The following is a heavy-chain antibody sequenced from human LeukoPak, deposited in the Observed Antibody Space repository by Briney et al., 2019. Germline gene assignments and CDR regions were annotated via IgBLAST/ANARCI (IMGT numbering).Heavy chain of an antibody. D-gene: IGHD6-19*01. CDR2: LSFDGNHK. Sequence: GGSLRLSCAASGFTFSSFGMHWVRQAPGRGLEWVALLSFDGNHKFYADSVKGRFTLSRDNFKNMVFLEMTSLRVEDTAVYYCARDWFDSGWYLDHWGQGALVTVSS. V-gene: IGHV3-30*19. CDR1: GFTFSSFG. J-gene: IGHJ4*02. CDR3: ARDWFDSGWYLDH.